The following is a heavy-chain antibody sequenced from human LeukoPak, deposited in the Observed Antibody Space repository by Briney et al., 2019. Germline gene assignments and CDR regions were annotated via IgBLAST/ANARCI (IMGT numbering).Heavy chain of an antibody. V-gene: IGHV3-48*03. Sequence: GGSLRLSCAASGFTFSSYEMHWVRQAPGKGLEWVSYISSSGSTIYYADSVKGRFTIPRDNAKNTLYLQMNSLRAEDTAVYYCAKGSLWELLSYFDYWGQGTLVTVSS. CDR1: GFTFSSYE. J-gene: IGHJ4*02. D-gene: IGHD1-26*01. CDR3: AKGSLWELLSYFDY. CDR2: ISSSGSTI.